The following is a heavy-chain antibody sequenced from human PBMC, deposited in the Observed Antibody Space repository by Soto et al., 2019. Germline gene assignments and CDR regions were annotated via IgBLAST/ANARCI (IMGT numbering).Heavy chain of an antibody. Sequence: QVQLVQSGAEVKKPGSSVKVSCKTSGGTFSSYAISWVRQAPGQGLEWMGGIIRIFGTANSAQKFQGRVTIPADESTSTAYMELSSLRCEDTAVDYCARGPTVTIYPLHPQYYYCRMAVWGQGTTVTVSS. V-gene: IGHV1-69*01. D-gene: IGHD4-17*01. CDR3: ARGPTVTIYPLHPQYYYCRMAV. CDR1: GGTFSSYA. J-gene: IGHJ6*02. CDR2: IIRIFGTA.